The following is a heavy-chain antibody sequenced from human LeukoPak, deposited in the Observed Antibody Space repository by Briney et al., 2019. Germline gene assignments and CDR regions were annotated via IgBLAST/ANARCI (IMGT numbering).Heavy chain of an antibody. D-gene: IGHD6-19*01. J-gene: IGHJ5*01. Sequence: GGSLRLSCAASGFTFSSFAMHWVRQAPGKGLEWVAVISYDGSNKYFADSVKGRFTISRDNSKSTLYLQMSSLRNEDTAFYYCARVAVAGPTGWFDSWGQGTLVTVSS. V-gene: IGHV3-30-3*01. CDR3: ARVAVAGPTGWFDS. CDR1: GFTFSSFA. CDR2: ISYDGSNK.